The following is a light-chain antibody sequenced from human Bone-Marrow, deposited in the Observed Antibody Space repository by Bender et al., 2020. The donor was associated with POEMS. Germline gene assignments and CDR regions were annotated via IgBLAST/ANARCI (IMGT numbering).Light chain of an antibody. CDR3: QACDSINVV. CDR1: KLENKY. V-gene: IGLV3-1*01. J-gene: IGLJ2*01. CDR2: QDT. Sequence: SYELTQPPLVSVSPGQTASITCSGDKLENKYTCWYQQKPGQSPVLVIYQDTKRPSGIPERFSGSNSGNTATLTISGTQAVDEADYYCQACDSINVVFGGGTKLTVL.